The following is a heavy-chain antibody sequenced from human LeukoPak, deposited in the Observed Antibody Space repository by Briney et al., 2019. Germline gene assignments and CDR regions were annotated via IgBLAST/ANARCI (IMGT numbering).Heavy chain of an antibody. V-gene: IGHV1-8*01. Sequence: ASVKVSCKASGYTFTSYDINWVRQATGQGLEWMGWMNPNSGNTGYAQKFQGRVTMTRNTSISTAYMELSGLRSEDTAVYYCARSMRYVYYYYGMDVWGQGTTVTVS. CDR3: ARSMRYVYYYYGMDV. CDR1: GYTFTSYD. J-gene: IGHJ6*02. D-gene: IGHD1-1*01. CDR2: MNPNSGNT.